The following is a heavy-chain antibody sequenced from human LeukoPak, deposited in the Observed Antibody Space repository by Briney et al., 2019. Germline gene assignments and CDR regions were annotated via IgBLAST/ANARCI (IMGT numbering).Heavy chain of an antibody. CDR2: IRYDGSNK. CDR1: GFTFSSYG. J-gene: IGHJ6*03. V-gene: IGHV3-30*02. D-gene: IGHD3/OR15-3a*01. CDR3: AKGSKAVIFTRDHYMDV. Sequence: RSGESLRLSCAASGFTFSSYGMHWVRQAPGKGLEWVAFIRYDGSNKYYADSVKGRFTISRDNSKNTLYLQMNSLRAEDTAVYYCAKGSKAVIFTRDHYMDVWGKGSTVTISS.